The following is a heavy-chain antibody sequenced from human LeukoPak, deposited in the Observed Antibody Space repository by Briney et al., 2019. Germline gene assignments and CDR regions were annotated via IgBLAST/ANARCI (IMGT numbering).Heavy chain of an antibody. J-gene: IGHJ4*02. CDR1: GGSFSGYY. CDR2: INHSGST. V-gene: IGHV4-34*01. Sequence: SSETLSLTCAVYGGSFSGYYWSWIRQPPGKGLEWIGEINHSGSTNYNPSLKSRVTISVDTSKNQFSLKLTSVTAADTAVYYCARQDFYGDYYDYWGQGTLVTVSS. D-gene: IGHD4-17*01. CDR3: ARQDFYGDYYDY.